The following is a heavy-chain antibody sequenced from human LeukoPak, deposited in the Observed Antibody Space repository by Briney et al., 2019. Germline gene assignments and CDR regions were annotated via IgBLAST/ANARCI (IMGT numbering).Heavy chain of an antibody. CDR1: GYTFTGYY. V-gene: IGHV1-2*02. CDR3: AREEHYYDSSGYPPNI. D-gene: IGHD3-22*01. Sequence: ASVKVSCKASGYTFTGYYMHWVRQAPGQGLEWMGWINPNSGGTNYAQKFQGRVTMTRDTSISTAYMELSRLRSDDTAVYYCAREEHYYDSSGYPPNIWGQGTMVTVSS. J-gene: IGHJ3*02. CDR2: INPNSGGT.